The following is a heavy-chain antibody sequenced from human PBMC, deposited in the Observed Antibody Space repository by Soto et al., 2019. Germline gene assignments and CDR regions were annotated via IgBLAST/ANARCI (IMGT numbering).Heavy chain of an antibody. Sequence: GGSLRLSCAAASFSFSSYAFHWVRHAPGKGLEWVAILSDDGSNKDYAGSVKGRFIISRDNSRNTLYLQINSLRAEDTAVYYCARHLSHLKFGWFDPWGQGTLVTVSS. CDR2: LSDDGSNK. CDR1: SFSFSSYA. J-gene: IGHJ5*02. D-gene: IGHD3-3*02. CDR3: ARHLSHLKFGWFDP. V-gene: IGHV3-30-3*01.